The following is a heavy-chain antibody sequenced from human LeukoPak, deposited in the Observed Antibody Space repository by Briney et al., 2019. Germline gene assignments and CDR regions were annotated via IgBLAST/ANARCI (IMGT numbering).Heavy chain of an antibody. Sequence: SETLSLTCTVSGGSISSYYWSWIRQPPGKGLERVGYIYYSGSTNYNPSLKSRVTISVDTSKNQFSLKLSSVTAADTAVYYCARLAPWFDPWGQGTLVTVSS. J-gene: IGHJ5*02. CDR3: ARLAPWFDP. CDR2: IYYSGST. V-gene: IGHV4-59*08. D-gene: IGHD5-12*01. CDR1: GGSISSYY.